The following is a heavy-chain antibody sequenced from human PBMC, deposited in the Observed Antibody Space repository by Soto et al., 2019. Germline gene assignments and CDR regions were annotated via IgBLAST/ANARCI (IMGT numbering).Heavy chain of an antibody. CDR2: IYYSGST. CDR1: GVSISGSRYY. CDR3: ARGGIPPSGYGIAYAMDV. Sequence: SETLSLTCTVSGVSISGSRYYWGWIRPPPGRGLEWIGNIYYSGSTYYTPALKSRVTLSVDTSKNQFSLNLNSVTAADTAVYYCARGGIPPSGYGIAYAMDVWGQGTTVTVS. V-gene: IGHV4-39*01. J-gene: IGHJ6*02. D-gene: IGHD1-26*01.